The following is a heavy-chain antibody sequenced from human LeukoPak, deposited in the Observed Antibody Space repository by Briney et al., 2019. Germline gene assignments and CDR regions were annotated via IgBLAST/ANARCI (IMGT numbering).Heavy chain of an antibody. J-gene: IGHJ4*02. V-gene: IGHV3-23*01. CDR1: GFTFSHYG. CDR2: IRSNGITT. Sequence: GGSLRLSCAASGFTFSHYGMNWVRHTPGKGLEWVSGIRSNGITTYYADSVKGRFTTSRDNSKNTLYLQMNSLRAEDTAVYYCANDHSGWYGELDYWGQGTLVTVSS. CDR3: ANDHSGWYGELDY. D-gene: IGHD6-19*01.